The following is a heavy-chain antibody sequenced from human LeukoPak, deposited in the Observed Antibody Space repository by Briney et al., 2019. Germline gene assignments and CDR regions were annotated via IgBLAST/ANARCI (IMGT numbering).Heavy chain of an antibody. D-gene: IGHD3-22*01. CDR2: ISGSGGST. CDR3: AKGVGLYYDTAICLDY. Sequence: PGGSLRLSCAASGFTFSSYAMSWVRQAPGKGLAWVSAISGSGGSTYYADSVKGRFTISRDNSKNTLYLQMNSLRAEDTAVYYCAKGVGLYYDTAICLDYWGQGTLVTVSS. V-gene: IGHV3-23*01. J-gene: IGHJ4*02. CDR1: GFTFSSYA.